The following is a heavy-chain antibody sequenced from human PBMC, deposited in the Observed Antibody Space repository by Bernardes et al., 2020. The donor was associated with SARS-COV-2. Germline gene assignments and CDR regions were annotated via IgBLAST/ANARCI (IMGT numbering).Heavy chain of an antibody. D-gene: IGHD3-3*01. Sequence: TLSLTCTVSGGSISSYYWSWIRQPPGKGLEWIGYIYYSGSTHYHPSLKSRVTISVDTSKNQFSLKLSSVTAADTAVYYCARQDIGAIFGVVITPAGMDVWGQGTTVTGSS. CDR1: GGSISSYY. J-gene: IGHJ6*02. CDR3: ARQDIGAIFGVVITPAGMDV. CDR2: IYYSGST. V-gene: IGHV4-59*08.